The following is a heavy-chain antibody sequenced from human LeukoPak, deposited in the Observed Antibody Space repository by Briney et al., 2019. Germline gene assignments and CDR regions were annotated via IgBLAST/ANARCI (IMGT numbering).Heavy chain of an antibody. CDR1: GGTFSSYA. CDR3: ARDSIEQQLPPSFDY. Sequence: SVKVSCKASGGTFSSYAISWVRQAPGQGLEWMGGIIPIFGTANYAQKFQGRVTITADESTSTAYMELSSLRSEDTAVYYCARDSIEQQLPPSFDYWGQGTLVTDSS. CDR2: IIPIFGTA. J-gene: IGHJ4*02. D-gene: IGHD6-13*01. V-gene: IGHV1-69*01.